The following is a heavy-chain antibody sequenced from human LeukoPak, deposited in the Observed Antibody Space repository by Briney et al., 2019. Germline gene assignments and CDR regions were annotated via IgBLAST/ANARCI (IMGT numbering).Heavy chain of an antibody. Sequence: GGSLRLSCAASGFTLSTYWMSWVRQAPGKGLEWLANIKQDGSEKYYVDSVKGRFTISRDNVENSLDLQMNSLRVEDTAVYYCTRGPRGYDSSGAHWGQGTLLTVSS. CDR2: IKQDGSEK. CDR3: TRGPRGYDSSGAH. D-gene: IGHD3-22*01. CDR1: GFTLSTYW. J-gene: IGHJ4*02. V-gene: IGHV3-7*01.